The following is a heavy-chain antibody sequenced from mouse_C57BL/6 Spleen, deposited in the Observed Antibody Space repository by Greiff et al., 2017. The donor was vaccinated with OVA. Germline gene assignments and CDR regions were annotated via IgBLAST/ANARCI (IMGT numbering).Heavy chain of an antibody. CDR2: IWGVGST. D-gene: IGHD2-5*01. Sequence: VMLVESGPGLVAPSQSLSITCTVSGFSLTSYGVDWVRQSPGKGLEWLGVIWGVGSTNYNSALKSRLSISKDNSKSQVFLKMNSLQTDDTAMYYCASYSNPYYYAMDYWGQGTSVTVSS. CDR3: ASYSNPYYYAMDY. CDR1: GFSLTSYG. V-gene: IGHV2-6*01. J-gene: IGHJ4*01.